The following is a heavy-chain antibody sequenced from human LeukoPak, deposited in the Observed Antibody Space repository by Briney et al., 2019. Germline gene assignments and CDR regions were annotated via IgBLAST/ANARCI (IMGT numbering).Heavy chain of an antibody. CDR1: GGSISTYY. CDR2: IYYSGST. D-gene: IGHD3-3*01. V-gene: IGHV4-59*01. J-gene: IGHJ4*02. CDR3: ARGGVPGGFYGSFDY. Sequence: SETLSLTCTVSGGSISTYYWSWMRQPPGRGLEWIGYIYYSGSTNHNPSLQSRVTISVDTSKNQFSLKLNSVTATDTAVYYCARGGVPGGFYGSFDYWGQGTLVSVSS.